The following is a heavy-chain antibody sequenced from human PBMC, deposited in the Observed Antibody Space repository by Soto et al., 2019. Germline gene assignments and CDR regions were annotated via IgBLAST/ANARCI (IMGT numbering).Heavy chain of an antibody. J-gene: IGHJ4*02. CDR3: TSKYSSGGHYFDY. Sequence: GGSLRLSCAASGFTFSGSAMHWVRQASGKGLEWVGRIRSKANSYATAYAASVKGRFTISRDDSKNTAYLQMNSLKTEDTAVYYCTSKYSSGGHYFDYWGQGTLVTVSS. D-gene: IGHD6-25*01. CDR2: IRSKANSYAT. CDR1: GFTFSGSA. V-gene: IGHV3-73*01.